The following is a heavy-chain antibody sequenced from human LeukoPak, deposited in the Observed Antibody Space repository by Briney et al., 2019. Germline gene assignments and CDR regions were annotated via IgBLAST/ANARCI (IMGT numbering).Heavy chain of an antibody. D-gene: IGHD2-8*01. CDR3: ARSKRYCTNGICYTNGGFDH. CDR2: ISSNGGST. V-gene: IGHV3-64*01. Sequence: CGSLRLSCAASGFTFSSYVMHWVRQAPGKGLEYVSAISSNGGSTYYPNSVKGRFTISRDNSKNTLYLQMGSLRAEDMAIYYCARSKRYCTNGICYTNGGFDHWGQGTLVTVSS. CDR1: GFTFSSYV. J-gene: IGHJ4*02.